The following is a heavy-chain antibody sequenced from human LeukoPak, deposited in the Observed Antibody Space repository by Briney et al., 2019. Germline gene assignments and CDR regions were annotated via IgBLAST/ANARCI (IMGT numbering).Heavy chain of an antibody. CDR3: ARFYSGYGNYYYYMDV. Sequence: ASVKVSCKASGYTFTDYFIHWVRQAPGQGLEWMGWINPNTGGTKHAQKFQGRVTMTRDTSISTAYMELSRLRSDDTAVYYCARFYSGYGNYYYYMDVWGKGTTVTVSS. J-gene: IGHJ6*03. V-gene: IGHV1-2*02. CDR2: INPNTGGT. CDR1: GYTFTDYF. D-gene: IGHD5-12*01.